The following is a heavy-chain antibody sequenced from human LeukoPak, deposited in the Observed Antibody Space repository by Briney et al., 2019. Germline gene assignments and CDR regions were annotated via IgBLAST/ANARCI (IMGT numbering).Heavy chain of an antibody. CDR2: ISSLGSTI. D-gene: IGHD6-19*01. J-gene: IGHJ4*02. CDR3: ARELMRIAVAGGDY. CDR1: GFTFSSYE. Sequence: GGSLRLSCAASGFTFSSYEMNWVRQAPGKGLEWVSYISSLGSTIYYADSVKGRFTISRDNAKNSLYLQMNSLRAEDTAVYYCARELMRIAVAGGDYWGQGTLVTVSS. V-gene: IGHV3-48*03.